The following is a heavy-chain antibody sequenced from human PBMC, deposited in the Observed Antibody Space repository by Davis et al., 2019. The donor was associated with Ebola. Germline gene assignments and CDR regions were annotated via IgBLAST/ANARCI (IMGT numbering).Heavy chain of an antibody. Sequence: MPSETLSLTCTVSGGSISSYYWSWIRQPPGKGLEWIGYIYYSGSTYYNPSLKSRVTISVDTSKNQFSLKLSSVTAADTAVYYCARGGYCSSTSCYGYYYYGMDVWGQGTTVTVSS. D-gene: IGHD2-2*01. CDR2: IYYSGST. CDR1: GGSISSYY. V-gene: IGHV4-59*12. J-gene: IGHJ6*02. CDR3: ARGGYCSSTSCYGYYYYGMDV.